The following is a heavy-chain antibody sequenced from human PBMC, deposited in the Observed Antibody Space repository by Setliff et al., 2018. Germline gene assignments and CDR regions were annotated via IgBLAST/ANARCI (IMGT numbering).Heavy chain of an antibody. J-gene: IGHJ4*02. CDR2: MNPNSGNT. CDR3: ARFSGHNYGSFDS. CDR1: GYTFTNYD. V-gene: IGHV1-8*02. Sequence: ASVKVSCKTSGYTFTNYDINWVRQATGQGLEWMGWMNPNSGNTGSAQNFQGRVSMTRNTSISTAYMELSSLRSDDTAVYYCARFSGHNYGSFDSWGQGTLVTVSS. D-gene: IGHD5-18*01.